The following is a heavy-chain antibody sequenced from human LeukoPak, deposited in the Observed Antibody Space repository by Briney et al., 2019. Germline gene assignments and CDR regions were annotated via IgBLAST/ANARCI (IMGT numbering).Heavy chain of an antibody. CDR1: GFTFSSYS. D-gene: IGHD3-22*01. V-gene: IGHV3-48*04. J-gene: IGHJ4*02. Sequence: PGGSLRLSCAASGFTFSSYSMNWVRQAPGKGLEWVSYISSSGSTIYYADSVKGRFTISRDNAKNSLYLQMNSLRAEDTAVYYCARDLYYDSSGGLDYWGQGTLVTVSS. CDR3: ARDLYYDSSGGLDY. CDR2: ISSSGSTI.